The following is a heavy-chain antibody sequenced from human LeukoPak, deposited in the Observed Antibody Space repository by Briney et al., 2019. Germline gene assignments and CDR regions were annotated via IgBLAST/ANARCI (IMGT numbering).Heavy chain of an antibody. CDR3: ARHKNIYGGTFDY. CDR2: IYYSGIT. Sequence: SETLSLTCTVSGGSVSSSRYYWGWIRQPPGQGLEWIGYIYYSGITNYNPSLKGRITISVDTSKNQFSLNLSSVTAADTAVYYCARHKNIYGGTFDYWGQGTLVTVSS. CDR1: GGSVSSSRYY. D-gene: IGHD5-18*01. V-gene: IGHV4-39*01. J-gene: IGHJ4*02.